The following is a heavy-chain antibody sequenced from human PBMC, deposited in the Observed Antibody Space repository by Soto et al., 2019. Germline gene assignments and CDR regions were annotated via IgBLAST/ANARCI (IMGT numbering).Heavy chain of an antibody. J-gene: IGHJ4*02. Sequence: SVKVSSKTSGFTFTSSAIQWVRQARGQRLEWIGWIVVGSDNTNYAQKFQERVTITRDLSTNTIYMDLSGLRAEDTAVYYCAKEDVSGYYYSGLWGQGTLVTVSS. CDR3: AKEDVSGYYYSGL. V-gene: IGHV1-58*02. D-gene: IGHD3-22*01. CDR2: IVVGSDNT. CDR1: GFTFTSSA.